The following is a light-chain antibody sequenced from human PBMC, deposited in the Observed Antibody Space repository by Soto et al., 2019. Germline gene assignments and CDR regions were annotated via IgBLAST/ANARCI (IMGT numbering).Light chain of an antibody. CDR2: GAS. J-gene: IGKJ5*01. Sequence: EIVLTQSPGTLSLSPGERATLSCRASQSVTSTYLAWYQQKPGQAPRLLISGASNRATGVPDRFSGNGSGTDFTLTITGLEPEDFALYYCQQYGGSPITFGQGTRLEIK. V-gene: IGKV3-20*01. CDR3: QQYGGSPIT. CDR1: QSVTSTY.